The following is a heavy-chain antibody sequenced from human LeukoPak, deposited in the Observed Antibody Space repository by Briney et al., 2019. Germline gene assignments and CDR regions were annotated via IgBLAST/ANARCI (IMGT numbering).Heavy chain of an antibody. Sequence: GGSLRLSCAASGFTFSSYAMHWVRQAPGKGLEWVAVISYDGSNKYYADSVKGRFTISRDNSKNTLYLQMNSLRAEDTAVYYCARSGSGSAFDIWGQGTMVTVSS. CDR3: ARSGSGSAFDI. J-gene: IGHJ3*02. D-gene: IGHD3-10*01. CDR1: GFTFSSYA. V-gene: IGHV3-30-3*01. CDR2: ISYDGSNK.